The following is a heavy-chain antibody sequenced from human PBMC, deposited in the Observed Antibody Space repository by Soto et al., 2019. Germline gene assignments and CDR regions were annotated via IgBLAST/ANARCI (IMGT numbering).Heavy chain of an antibody. D-gene: IGHD2-2*01. J-gene: IGHJ6*02. CDR2: ISAYNGNT. CDR3: ATWYQIPQKYFYYGMDV. CDR1: GYTFTSYY. V-gene: IGHV1-18*04. Sequence: ASVKVSCKASGYTFTSYYMHWVRQAPGQGLEWMGWISAYNGNTNYAQKLQGRVTMTTDTSTSTAYMELRSLRSDDTAVYYCATWYQIPQKYFYYGMDVWGQGTTVTVS.